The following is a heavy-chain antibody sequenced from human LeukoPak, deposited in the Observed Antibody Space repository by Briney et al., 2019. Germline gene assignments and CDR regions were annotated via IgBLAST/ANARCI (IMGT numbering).Heavy chain of an antibody. CDR3: ARLISSSSNWFDP. D-gene: IGHD6-6*01. J-gene: IGHJ5*02. Sequence: GGSLRLSCAASGFTFSRYWMSWVRQAPGKGLEWVANIEQDGSEKYYVDSVKGRFTISRDNAESSLYLQMNSLRAEDTAVYYCARLISSSSNWFDPWGQGTLVTVSS. CDR1: GFTFSRYW. CDR2: IEQDGSEK. V-gene: IGHV3-7*01.